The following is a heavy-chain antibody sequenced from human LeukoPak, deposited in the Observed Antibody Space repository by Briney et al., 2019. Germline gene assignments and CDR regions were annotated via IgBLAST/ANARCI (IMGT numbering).Heavy chain of an antibody. D-gene: IGHD5-12*01. CDR3: ARRKWLRSGGFDY. CDR1: GGSFSGYY. J-gene: IGHJ4*02. Sequence: SETLSLTCAVYGGSFSGYYWSWIRQPPGKGLEWIGEINHSGSTNYNPSLKSRVTISVDTSKNQFSLKLSSVTAADTAVYYCARRKWLRSGGFDYWGQGTLVTVSS. V-gene: IGHV4-34*01. CDR2: INHSGST.